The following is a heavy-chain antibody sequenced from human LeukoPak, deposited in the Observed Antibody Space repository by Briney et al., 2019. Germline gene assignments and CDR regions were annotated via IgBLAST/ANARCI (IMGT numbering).Heavy chain of an antibody. J-gene: IGHJ5*02. Sequence: PSETLSLTCTVSGGSISSYYWSWIRQPPVKGLEWVGYIYYSGSTNYNPSLKSRVTISVGTSKNQFSLKLSSVSAADTAVYYCARDISGRGPFGPWGQGTLVTVSS. D-gene: IGHD2-15*01. V-gene: IGHV4-59*01. CDR3: ARDISGRGPFGP. CDR1: GGSISSYY. CDR2: IYYSGST.